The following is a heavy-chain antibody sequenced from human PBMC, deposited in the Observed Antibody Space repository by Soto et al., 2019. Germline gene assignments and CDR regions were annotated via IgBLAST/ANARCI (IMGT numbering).Heavy chain of an antibody. J-gene: IGHJ4*02. CDR3: ARGGIAVAGTSFDE. V-gene: IGHV4-34*01. CDR2: INHSGST. D-gene: IGHD6-19*01. Sequence: SETLSLTCPVYGGSFSGYYWSWIRQPPGKGLEWIGEINHSGSTNYNPSLKSRVTISVDTSKNQFSLKLSSVTAADTAVYYCARGGIAVAGTSFDEWGQGTLVTVSS. CDR1: GGSFSGYY.